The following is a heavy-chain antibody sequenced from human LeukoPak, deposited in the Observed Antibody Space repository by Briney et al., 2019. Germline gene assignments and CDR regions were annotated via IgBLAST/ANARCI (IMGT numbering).Heavy chain of an antibody. D-gene: IGHD2-2*02. J-gene: IGHJ5*02. CDR1: GYTFTSYD. CDR3: ARGSFCSSTSCYILGWFDP. Sequence: GASVKVSCKASGYTFTSYDINRVRQATGQGLEWMGWMNPNSGNTGYAQKFQGRVTMTRNTSISTAYMELSSLRSEDTAVYYCARGSFCSSTSCYILGWFDPWGQGTLVTVSS. V-gene: IGHV1-8*01. CDR2: MNPNSGNT.